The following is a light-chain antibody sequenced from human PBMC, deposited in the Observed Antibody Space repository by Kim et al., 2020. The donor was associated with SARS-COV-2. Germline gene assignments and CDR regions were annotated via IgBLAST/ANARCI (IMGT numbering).Light chain of an antibody. CDR1: QSISGTY. J-gene: IGKJ2*01. V-gene: IGKV3-20*01. CDR3: QQYGRSPPMYT. Sequence: PGERATLSCRASQSISGTYLAWYQQKPGQAPRLLIYGASSRATGIPDRFSGSGSGTDFTLTINRLEPEDFAVYYCQQYGRSPPMYTFGQGTKLEI. CDR2: GAS.